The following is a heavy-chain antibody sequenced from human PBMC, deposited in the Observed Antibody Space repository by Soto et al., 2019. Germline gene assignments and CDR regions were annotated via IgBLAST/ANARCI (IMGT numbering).Heavy chain of an antibody. Sequence: SGGSLRLSCAASGFTFNNYGIHWVRQAPGKGLEWVAVIWYDGSNENYADSVKGRFTISRDNAKNSLHLQMNSLRAEDTAVYYCTRDASRDSSARGWFDPWGPGTLVTVSS. CDR3: TRDASRDSSARGWFDP. D-gene: IGHD6-13*01. J-gene: IGHJ5*02. V-gene: IGHV3-33*01. CDR2: IWYDGSNE. CDR1: GFTFNNYG.